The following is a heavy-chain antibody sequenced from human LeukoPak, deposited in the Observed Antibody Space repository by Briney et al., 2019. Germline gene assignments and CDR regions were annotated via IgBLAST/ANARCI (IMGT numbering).Heavy chain of an antibody. Sequence: GGSLRLSCAASGFTFSSYALNWVRQPPRQGLDWVSVSGNSGGSTFYADSVKGRLTISRENSKTTLYLKMNSLRAEDTAVYYCAKRASGSGTSLYYFDYWGQGTLVTVSS. CDR2: SGNSGGST. CDR3: AKRASGSGTSLYYFDY. J-gene: IGHJ4*02. V-gene: IGHV3-23*01. CDR1: GFTFSSYA. D-gene: IGHD3-10*01.